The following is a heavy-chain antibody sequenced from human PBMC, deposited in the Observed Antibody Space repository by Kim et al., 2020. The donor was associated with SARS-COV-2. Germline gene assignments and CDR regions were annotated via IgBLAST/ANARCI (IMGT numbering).Heavy chain of an antibody. J-gene: IGHJ6*03. CDR3: ARHLEFYYYYMDV. V-gene: IGHV4-30-2*03. Sequence: HHTPHNSRATLSVDTSKNQFSLGLSSVTAADTAVYFCARHLEFYYYYMDVWGKGTTVTVSS.